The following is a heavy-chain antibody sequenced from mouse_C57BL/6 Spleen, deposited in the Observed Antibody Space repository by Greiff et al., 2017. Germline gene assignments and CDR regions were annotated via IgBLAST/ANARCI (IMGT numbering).Heavy chain of an antibody. V-gene: IGHV5-17*01. CDR2: ISSGSSTI. D-gene: IGHD4-1*02. J-gene: IGHJ2*01. Sequence: EVKLVESGGGLVKPGGSLKLSCAASGFTFSDYGMHWVRQAPEKGLEWVAYISSGSSTIYYADTVKGRFTISRDNAKNTLFRQMTSLRSEDTAMYYCARPQLGRDYFDYWGQGTTLTVSS. CDR1: GFTFSDYG. CDR3: ARPQLGRDYFDY.